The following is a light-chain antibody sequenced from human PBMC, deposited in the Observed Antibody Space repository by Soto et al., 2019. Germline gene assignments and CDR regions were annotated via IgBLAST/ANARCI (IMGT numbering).Light chain of an antibody. CDR1: SSDVGGYNY. Sequence: QSALTQPASVSGSPGQSITISCTGTSSDVGGYNYVSWYQQHPDTAPKLMIYDVSYRPSGVSDRFSGSKSGNTASLTSSGLQAEDEADYYCTSYTSSSTLVFGAGTQLTVL. V-gene: IGLV2-14*03. J-gene: IGLJ2*01. CDR2: DVS. CDR3: TSYTSSSTLV.